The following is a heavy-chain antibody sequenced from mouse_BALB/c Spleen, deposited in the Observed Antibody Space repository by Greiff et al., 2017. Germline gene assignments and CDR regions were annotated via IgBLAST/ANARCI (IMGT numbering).Heavy chain of an antibody. CDR3: ARGGSSNYYAMDY. CDR2: IWAGGST. V-gene: IGHV2-9*02. J-gene: IGHJ4*01. CDR1: GFSLTSYG. D-gene: IGHD1-1*01. Sequence: VQVVESGPGLVAPSQSLSITCTVSGFSLTSYGVHWVRQPPGKGLEWLGVIWAGGSTNYNSALMSRLSISKDNSKSQVFLKMNSLQTDDTAMYYCARGGSSNYYAMDYWGQGTSVTVSS.